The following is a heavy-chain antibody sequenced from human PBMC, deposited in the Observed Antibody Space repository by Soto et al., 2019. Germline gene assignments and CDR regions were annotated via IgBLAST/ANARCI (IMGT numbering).Heavy chain of an antibody. CDR2: FSSSGGT. J-gene: IGHJ3*01. CDR3: ARHSDKLCGIGGRECAFEV. V-gene: IGHV4-39*01. CDR1: GGSISSPNYY. D-gene: IGHD3-16*01. Sequence: SETLSLTCTVSGGSISSPNYYWGWIRQPPEKGLEWIGSFSSSGGTYYNPSLRSRVTISEDTSKSQFSLQLSPVTAADTAIYYCARHSDKLCGIGGRECAFEVWGQGTLVTVSS.